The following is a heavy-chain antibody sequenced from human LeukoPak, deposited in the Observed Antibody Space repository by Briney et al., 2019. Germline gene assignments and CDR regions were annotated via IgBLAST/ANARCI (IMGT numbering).Heavy chain of an antibody. CDR3: AKDYYYDSSGPNFDY. V-gene: IGHV3-9*01. CDR1: GFTFDDYA. D-gene: IGHD3-22*01. J-gene: IGHJ4*02. Sequence: GRSLRLSCAASGFTFDDYAMHWVRQAPGKGLEWVLGISWNSGSIGYADSVKGRFTISRDNAKNSLYLQMNSLRAEGTALYYCAKDYYYDSSGPNFDYWGQGTLVTVSS. CDR2: ISWNSGSI.